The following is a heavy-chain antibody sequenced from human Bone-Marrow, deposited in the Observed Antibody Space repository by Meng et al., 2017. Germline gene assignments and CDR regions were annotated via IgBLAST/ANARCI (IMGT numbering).Heavy chain of an antibody. Sequence: GESLKISYAASRFTFTNYWMTWVRQAPGKGLEWVANIKEDGSEKFYVDSVKGRFTISRDNAANSLYLQMNSLRAEDTAVYYCARAYYDFWSGYSPHFDYWGQGTLVTVSS. D-gene: IGHD3-3*01. CDR2: IKEDGSEK. V-gene: IGHV3-7*01. CDR1: RFTFTNYW. CDR3: ARAYYDFWSGYSPHFDY. J-gene: IGHJ4*02.